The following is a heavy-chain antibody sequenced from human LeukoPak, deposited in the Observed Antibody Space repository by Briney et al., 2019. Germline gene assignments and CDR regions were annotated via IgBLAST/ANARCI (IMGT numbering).Heavy chain of an antibody. D-gene: IGHD3-10*01. Sequence: SETLSLTCAVSGGSISSGGYSWSWIRQPPGKGLEWIGYIYHSGSTYYNPSLKSRVTVSVGRSKNQFSLKLSSVTAADTAVYYCARVITMVRGVIIKGIEGWFDPWGQGTLVTVSS. J-gene: IGHJ5*02. CDR2: IYHSGST. V-gene: IGHV4-30-2*01. CDR1: GGSISSGGYS. CDR3: ARVITMVRGVIIKGIEGWFDP.